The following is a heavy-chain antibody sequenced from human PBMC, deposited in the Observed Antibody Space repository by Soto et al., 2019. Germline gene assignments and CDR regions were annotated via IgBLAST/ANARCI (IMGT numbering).Heavy chain of an antibody. CDR2: IKQDGSEK. CDR1: GFTFSSYW. Sequence: GGSLRLSCAASGFTFSSYWMSWVRQAPGKGLEWVANIKQDGSEKYYVDSVKGRFTISRDNAKNSLYLQMNSLRAEDTAVYYCASLKRAYYYYYMDVWGKGTTVNVSS. V-gene: IGHV3-7*01. J-gene: IGHJ6*03. D-gene: IGHD3-16*02. CDR3: ASLKRAYYYYYMDV.